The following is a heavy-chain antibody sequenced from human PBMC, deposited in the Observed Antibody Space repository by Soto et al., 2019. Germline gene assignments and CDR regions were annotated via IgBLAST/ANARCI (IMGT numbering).Heavy chain of an antibody. J-gene: IGHJ4*02. CDR1: GFTFSDHS. V-gene: IGHV3-72*01. CDR2: TRNKASSYAT. CDR3: VRVSRYYFDY. Sequence: VQLVESGGGLVQPGGSLRLSCAASGFTFSDHSMDWVRQAPGKGLEWVGRTRNKASSYATEYAASVKGRFTISRDDSKNSLYLQMNSLKTEDTAAYYCVRVSRYYFDYWGQGTLVTVSS.